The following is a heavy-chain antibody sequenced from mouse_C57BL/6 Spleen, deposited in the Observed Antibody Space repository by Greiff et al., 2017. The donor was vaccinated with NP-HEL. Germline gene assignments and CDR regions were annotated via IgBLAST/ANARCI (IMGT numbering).Heavy chain of an antibody. CDR1: GYTFTSYW. J-gene: IGHJ2*01. CDR2: IHPNSGST. Sequence: VKLQQPGAELVKPGASVKLSCKASGYTFTSYWMHWVKQRPGQGLEWIGMIHPNSGSTNYNEKFKSKATLTVDKSSSTAYMQLSSLTSEDSAVYYCAREGSTMVTTHYYFDYWGQGTTLTVSS. D-gene: IGHD2-2*01. V-gene: IGHV1-64*01. CDR3: AREGSTMVTTHYYFDY.